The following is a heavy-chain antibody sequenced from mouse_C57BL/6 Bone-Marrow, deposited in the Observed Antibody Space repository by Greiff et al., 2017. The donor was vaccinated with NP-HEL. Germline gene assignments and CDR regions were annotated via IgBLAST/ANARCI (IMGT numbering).Heavy chain of an antibody. CDR2: IDPSDSYT. CDR1: GYTFTSYW. Sequence: VQLQQSGAELVKPGASVKLSCKASGYTFTSYWMQWVKQRPGQGLEWIGEIDPSDSYTNYNQKFKGKATLTVDTSSSTAYMQLSSLTSEDSAVYYCARPYYYGSSSHYYYAMDYWGQGTSVTVSS. J-gene: IGHJ4*01. D-gene: IGHD1-1*01. V-gene: IGHV1-50*01. CDR3: ARPYYYGSSSHYYYAMDY.